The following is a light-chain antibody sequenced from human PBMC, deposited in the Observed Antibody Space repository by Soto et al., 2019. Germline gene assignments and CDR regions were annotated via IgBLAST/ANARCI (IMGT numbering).Light chain of an antibody. V-gene: IGKV1-39*01. CDR3: QQGFTTPWT. J-gene: IGKJ1*01. CDR2: AAS. CDR1: QGISTY. Sequence: DIQMTQSPPSLSASVGDRLTITCRASQGISTYLNWYRQKPGKAPELLIYAASSLQGGVPSRFSGSGSATDFTLTIGSMQPEDSATYYCQQGFTTPWTFGQGTKVEIK.